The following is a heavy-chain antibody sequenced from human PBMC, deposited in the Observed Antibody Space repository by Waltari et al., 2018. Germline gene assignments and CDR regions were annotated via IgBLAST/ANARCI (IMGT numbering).Heavy chain of an antibody. V-gene: IGHV3-48*01. CDR2: ISSSSSTI. CDR3: ARDGSGSYYRAFDI. D-gene: IGHD3-10*01. CDR1: GFPFSSYS. J-gene: IGHJ3*02. Sequence: EVQLVESGGGLVQPGGSLRLSCAASGFPFSSYSMNWVRQAPGKGLEWVSYISSSSSTIYYADSVKGRFTISRDNAKNSLYLQMNSLRAEDTAVYYCARDGSGSYYRAFDIWGQGTMVTVSS.